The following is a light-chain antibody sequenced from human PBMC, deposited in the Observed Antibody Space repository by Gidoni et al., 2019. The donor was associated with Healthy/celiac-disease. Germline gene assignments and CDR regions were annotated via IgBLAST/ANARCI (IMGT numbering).Light chain of an antibody. J-gene: IGKJ1*01. Sequence: EIVMTQSPATLSVSPGERATLSCRASQSVSSNLAWYQQKPGQAPRLLIYGASTRATGIPARFSGSGSGTEFTLTISSLQSEDFAVYYWQQYNNWPPGTFXQXTKVEIK. V-gene: IGKV3-15*01. CDR2: GAS. CDR1: QSVSSN. CDR3: QQYNNWPPGT.